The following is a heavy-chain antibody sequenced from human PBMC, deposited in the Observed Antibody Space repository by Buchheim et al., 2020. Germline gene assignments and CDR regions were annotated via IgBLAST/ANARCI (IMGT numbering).Heavy chain of an antibody. J-gene: IGHJ4*02. CDR3: ARFEGDDYFDY. CDR1: GFTFSSYE. Sequence: EVQLVESGGGLVQPGGSLRLSCAASGFTFSSYEMNWVRQAPGKGLEWVSYISSSATTIFYADSVEGRFTISRDSAKNSLYLQMNSLRAEDTAVYYCARFEGDDYFDYGGQGTL. V-gene: IGHV3-48*03. D-gene: IGHD3-16*01. CDR2: ISSSATTI.